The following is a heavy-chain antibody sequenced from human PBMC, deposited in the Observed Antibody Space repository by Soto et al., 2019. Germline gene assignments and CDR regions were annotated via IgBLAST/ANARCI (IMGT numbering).Heavy chain of an antibody. CDR3: AREPRGYYDSSGYLVDYYYYGMDV. CDR2: IYYSGST. J-gene: IGHJ6*02. D-gene: IGHD3-22*01. Sequence: SETLSLTCTVSGGSISSGDYYWSWIRQHPGKGLEWIGYIYYSGSTYYNPSLKSRVTISVDTSKNQFSLKLSSVTAADTAVYYCAREPRGYYDSSGYLVDYYYYGMDVWGQGTTVTVSS. V-gene: IGHV4-31*03. CDR1: GGSISSGDYY.